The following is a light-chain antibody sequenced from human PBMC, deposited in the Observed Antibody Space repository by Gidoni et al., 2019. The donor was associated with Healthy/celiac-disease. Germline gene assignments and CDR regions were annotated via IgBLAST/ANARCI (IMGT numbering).Light chain of an antibody. CDR2: LGS. CDR1: QSLLHSNGYNY. V-gene: IGKV2-28*01. J-gene: IGKJ1*01. Sequence: EIVMTQSPLSLPVTPGEPASISCRSSQSLLHSNGYNYLDWYLQKPGQSPQLLIYLGSNRASGVPDWFSGSGSGTDFTLKISRVEADDVGVYYCMQALQTPWTFGQXTKVEIK. CDR3: MQALQTPWT.